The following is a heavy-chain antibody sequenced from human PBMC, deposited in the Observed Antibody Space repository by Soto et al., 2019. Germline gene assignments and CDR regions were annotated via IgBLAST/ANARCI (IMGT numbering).Heavy chain of an antibody. Sequence: GGSLRLSCAASGFTFSSYAMSWVRQAPGKGLEWVSAISGSGGSTYYADSVKGRFTISRDNSKNTLYLQMNSLRAEDTAVYYCAKVKDEAYSNSNPYYYYMDVWGKGTTVTVSS. D-gene: IGHD4-4*01. CDR1: GFTFSSYA. V-gene: IGHV3-23*01. J-gene: IGHJ6*03. CDR3: AKVKDEAYSNSNPYYYYMDV. CDR2: ISGSGGST.